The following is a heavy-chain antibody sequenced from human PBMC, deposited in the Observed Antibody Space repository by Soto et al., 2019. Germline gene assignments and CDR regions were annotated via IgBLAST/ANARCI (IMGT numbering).Heavy chain of an antibody. CDR1: GYTFTSYG. CDR2: ISAYNGNT. J-gene: IGHJ4*02. V-gene: IGHV1-18*01. D-gene: IGHD3-22*01. CDR3: AREVTYYYDSIRAFDY. Sequence: ASVKVSCKASGYTFTSYGISWVRQAPGQGLEWMGWISAYNGNTNYAQKLQGRVTMTTDTSTSTAYMELRSLRSDDTVVYYCAREVTYYYDSIRAFDYWGQGTLVTVSS.